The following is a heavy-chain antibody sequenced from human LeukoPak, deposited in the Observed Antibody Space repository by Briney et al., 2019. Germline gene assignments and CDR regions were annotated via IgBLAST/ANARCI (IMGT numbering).Heavy chain of an antibody. CDR2: IAHDGTYK. D-gene: IGHD1-26*01. V-gene: IGHV3-30-3*01. J-gene: IGHJ4*02. CDR3: ASEVRPSEFDY. CDR1: GFSFSDYI. Sequence: GGSLRLSCAASGFSFSDYIMHRVRQAPGKELEWVALIAHDGTYKHCADSVEGRFTISRDNSKNTLYLQMNSLRGEDTAVYYCASEVRPSEFDYWGQGTLVTVSS.